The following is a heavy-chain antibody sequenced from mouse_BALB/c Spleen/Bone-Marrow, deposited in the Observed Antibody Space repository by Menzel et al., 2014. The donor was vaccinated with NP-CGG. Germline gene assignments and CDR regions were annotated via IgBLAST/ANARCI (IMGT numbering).Heavy chain of an antibody. Sequence: EVKLVESGGGLVQPGGSRKLSCAASGFTFSSFGMRWVRQAPEKGLEWVAYISSGSSNIYYEDTVKGRFTISRDNPKNTLFLQMTSLRSEDTAMYYCTRGGNWDDFDYWGQGITRTGTS. D-gene: IGHD4-1*01. CDR2: ISSGSSNI. V-gene: IGHV5-17*02. J-gene: IGHJ2*01. CDR3: TRGGNWDDFDY. CDR1: GFTFSSFG.